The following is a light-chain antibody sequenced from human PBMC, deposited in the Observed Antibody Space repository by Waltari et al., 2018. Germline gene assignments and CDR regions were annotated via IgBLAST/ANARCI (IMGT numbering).Light chain of an antibody. Sequence: QSALPQPASVSGSPGQSITIACTGHSRDLGGYNLVSWYQQHPGEVPKLMIYEVTKRPSGISNRFSASKSGNTASLTISGLQAEDEADYYCCSFAGSTTVIFGGGTRLTVL. V-gene: IGLV2-23*02. CDR3: CSFAGSTTVI. CDR1: SRDLGGYNL. J-gene: IGLJ2*01. CDR2: EVT.